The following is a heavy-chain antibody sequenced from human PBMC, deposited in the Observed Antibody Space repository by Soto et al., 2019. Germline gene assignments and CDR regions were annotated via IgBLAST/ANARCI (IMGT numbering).Heavy chain of an antibody. J-gene: IGHJ2*01. CDR1: GFTFGGYA. V-gene: IGHV3-23*01. CDR2: ISGGGDTT. D-gene: IGHD4-4*01. Sequence: EVQLLESGGGLLQPGGSLRLSCAASGFTFGGYAMNWVRQAPGKGLEWVSGISGGGDTTFYTDSVKGRFTVSRDNSGNTPYLQMNSLRAEDTAVYFCGRKSQGSVTVNGNCYFDLWGRGTLVTVSS. CDR3: GRKSQGSVTVNGNCYFDL.